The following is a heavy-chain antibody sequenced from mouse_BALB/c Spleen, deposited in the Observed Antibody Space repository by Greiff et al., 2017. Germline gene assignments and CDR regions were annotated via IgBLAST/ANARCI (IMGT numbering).Heavy chain of an antibody. J-gene: IGHJ4*01. CDR3: ARWLQDYAMDY. Sequence: VQLQQPGAELVKPGASVKLSCKASGYTFPSYWMHWVKQRPGQGLEWIGEINPSNGRTNYNEKFKSKATLTVDKSSSTAYMQLSSLTSEDSAVYYCARWLQDYAMDYWGQGTSVTVSS. V-gene: IGHV1S81*02. CDR1: GYTFPSYW. CDR2: INPSNGRT. D-gene: IGHD2-2*01.